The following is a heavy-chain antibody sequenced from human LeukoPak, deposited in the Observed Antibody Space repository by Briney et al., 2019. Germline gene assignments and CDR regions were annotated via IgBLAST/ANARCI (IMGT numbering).Heavy chain of an antibody. CDR3: AKAQSPVLGGGSYFDY. V-gene: IGHV3-23*01. D-gene: IGHD3-16*01. J-gene: IGHJ4*02. CDR2: ISSTGDIT. Sequence: GGSLRLSCAASGFTFSTYAMAWVRQAPGKGLEWVSSISSTGDITYFADSVKGRFTISRDNSKNTLYLQMNSLRVEDTAVYYCAKAQSPVLGGGSYFDYWGQGTLVTVSS. CDR1: GFTFSTYA.